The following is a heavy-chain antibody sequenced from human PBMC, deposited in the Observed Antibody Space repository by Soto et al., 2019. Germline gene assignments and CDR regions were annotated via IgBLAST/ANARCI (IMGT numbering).Heavy chain of an antibody. V-gene: IGHV3-23*01. Sequence: GGSLRLSCAASGFTFSSYAMSWVRQAPGKGLEWVSAISGSGGSTYYADSVKGRFTISRDNSKNTLYLQMNSLRAEDTAVYYCAKGSTYYYDSSGYYNNDYWGQGTLVTVSS. CDR3: AKGSTYYYDSSGYYNNDY. CDR1: GFTFSSYA. CDR2: ISGSGGST. J-gene: IGHJ4*02. D-gene: IGHD3-22*01.